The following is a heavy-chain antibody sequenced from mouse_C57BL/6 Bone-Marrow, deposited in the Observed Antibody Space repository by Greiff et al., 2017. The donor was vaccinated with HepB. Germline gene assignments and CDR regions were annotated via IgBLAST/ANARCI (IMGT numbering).Heavy chain of an antibody. CDR2: ISSGGSYT. CDR3: ARHEGWDWFFDY. V-gene: IGHV5-6*01. D-gene: IGHD4-1*01. J-gene: IGHJ2*01. CDR1: GFTFSSYG. Sequence: EVHLVESGGDLVKPGGSLKLSCAASGFTFSSYGMSWVRQTPDKRLEWVATISSGGSYTYYPDSVKGRFTISRDNAKNTLYLQMSSLKSEDTAMYYCARHEGWDWFFDYWGQGTTLTVSS.